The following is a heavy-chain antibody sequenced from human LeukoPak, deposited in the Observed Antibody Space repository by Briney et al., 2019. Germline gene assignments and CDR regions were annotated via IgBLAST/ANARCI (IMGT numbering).Heavy chain of an antibody. V-gene: IGHV1-46*01. CDR2: INPSDGST. D-gene: IGHD5-24*01. CDR1: GYTFTGYY. J-gene: IGHJ3*02. CDR3: ARIRDGYNDAYDI. Sequence: GSVKVSCKASGYTFTGYYMHWVRQAPGQGFEWMAIINPSDGSTTNSQKFQGRVTMTRDTSTSTVYMELSGLRSEDTALYYCARIRDGYNDAYDIWGQGTMVTVSS.